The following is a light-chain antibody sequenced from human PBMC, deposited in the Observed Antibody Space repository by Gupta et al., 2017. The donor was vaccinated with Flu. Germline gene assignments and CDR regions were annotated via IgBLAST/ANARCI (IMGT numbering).Light chain of an antibody. J-gene: IGLJ1*01. V-gene: IGLV2-14*03. Sequence: QSALTQPASVSVSPGQPITISCTGTSADFGDYKSVSWYQRHPGKAPGLILFDVTTRPSGVSARFSGSKSDNAASLTISGLQADDEAYYYCTSDGISNTLFGTGTSVTVL. CDR1: SADFGDYKS. CDR2: DVT. CDR3: TSDGISNTL.